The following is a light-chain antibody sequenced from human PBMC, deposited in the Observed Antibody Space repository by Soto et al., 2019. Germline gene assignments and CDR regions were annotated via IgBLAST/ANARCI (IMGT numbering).Light chain of an antibody. CDR3: QHYNTYPWT. Sequence: DVQVTQSPPSLPAYVGDRVTITCRASQNIKTYLNWYQHKVGKAPNLLIHKASHLESGVPSRFSGSGSGTEFTLTISSLQPGDFATYYCQHYNTYPWTFGQGTKVDIK. J-gene: IGKJ1*01. CDR1: QNIKTY. V-gene: IGKV1-5*03. CDR2: KAS.